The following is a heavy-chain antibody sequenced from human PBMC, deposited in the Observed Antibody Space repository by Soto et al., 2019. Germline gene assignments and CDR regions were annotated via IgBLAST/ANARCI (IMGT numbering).Heavy chain of an antibody. Sequence: PSQTLSLTCVISGDSVNSNSVAWNWMRQSPSRGLEWLGRTSYRSRSYNNYAVSVRSRISIKSDTSRNQFSLQLKSVTPEDTAVYYCARAPVYYDKDSGMDVWGRGTTVTVSS. J-gene: IGHJ6*02. CDR3: ARAPVYYDKDSGMDV. D-gene: IGHD3-16*01. CDR1: GDSVNSNSVA. CDR2: TSYRSRSYN. V-gene: IGHV6-1*01.